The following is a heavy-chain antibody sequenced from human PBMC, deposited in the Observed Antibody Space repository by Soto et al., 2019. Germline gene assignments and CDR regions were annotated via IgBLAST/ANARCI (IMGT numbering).Heavy chain of an antibody. V-gene: IGHV3-23*01. J-gene: IGHJ4*02. Sequence: GGSLRLSCAASGFTFSSCAMSWVRQGPGKGLEWVSGISGSGGTTYYADSVKGRFTISRDNSKKTLYLQMNSLRAEDTAVYFCAKGVNTAMAPGYDYWGQGTLVTVSS. CDR3: AKGVNTAMAPGYDY. D-gene: IGHD5-18*01. CDR1: GFTFSSCA. CDR2: ISGSGGTT.